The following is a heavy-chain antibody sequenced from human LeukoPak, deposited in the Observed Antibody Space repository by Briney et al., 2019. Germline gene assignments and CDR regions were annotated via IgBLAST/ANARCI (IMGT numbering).Heavy chain of an antibody. D-gene: IGHD3-16*01. CDR2: IYSGGST. CDR3: ASGGTYGPPLHDAFDI. Sequence: GGSLRLSCAASGFTFSSNYMSWVRQAPGKGLEWVSVIYSGGSTYYADSVKGRFTISRDNSKNTLYLQMNSLRAEDTAVYYCASGGTYGPPLHDAFDIWGQGTMVSVSS. V-gene: IGHV3-66*02. J-gene: IGHJ3*02. CDR1: GFTFSSNY.